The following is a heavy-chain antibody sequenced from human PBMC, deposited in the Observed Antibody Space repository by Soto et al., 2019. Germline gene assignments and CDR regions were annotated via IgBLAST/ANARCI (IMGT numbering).Heavy chain of an antibody. CDR2: ISSSGSTI. J-gene: IGHJ3*02. D-gene: IGHD6-19*01. CDR3: AKERVWVAGTDAFDI. CDR1: GFTFSDYY. Sequence: GGSLRLSCAASGFTFSDYYMSWIRQAPGKGLEWVSYISSSGSTIYYADSVKGRFTISRDNSKNTLYLLMNSLRAEDTAVYYCAKERVWVAGTDAFDIWGQGTMVTVS. V-gene: IGHV3-11*01.